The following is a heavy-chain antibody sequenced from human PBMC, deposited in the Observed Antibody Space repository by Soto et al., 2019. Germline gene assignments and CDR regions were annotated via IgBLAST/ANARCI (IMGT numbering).Heavy chain of an antibody. Sequence: EVQLVESGGGLVKPGGSLRLSCAASGFTFSSYSMNWVCQAPGKGLEWVSSISSSSSYIYYADSVKGRFTISRDNAKNSLYLQMNSLRAEDTAVYYCARDEIVVVYYGMYVWGQGTTVTVSS. V-gene: IGHV3-21*01. CDR3: ARDEIVVVYYGMYV. J-gene: IGHJ6*02. D-gene: IGHD2-2*01. CDR1: GFTFSSYS. CDR2: ISSSSSYI.